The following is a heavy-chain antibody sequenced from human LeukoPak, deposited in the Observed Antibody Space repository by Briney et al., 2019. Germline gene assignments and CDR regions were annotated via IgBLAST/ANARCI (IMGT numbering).Heavy chain of an antibody. CDR1: GFTFSSYG. V-gene: IGHV3-33*06. CDR2: IWYDGSNK. CDR3: AKARRYSSSAFDY. J-gene: IGHJ4*02. Sequence: RSLRLSCAASGFTFSSYGMHWVRQAPGKGLEWVAVIWYDGSNKYYADSVKGRFTISRDNSKNTLYLQMNSLRAEDTAVYYCAKARRYSSSAFDYWGQGTLVTVSS. D-gene: IGHD6-6*01.